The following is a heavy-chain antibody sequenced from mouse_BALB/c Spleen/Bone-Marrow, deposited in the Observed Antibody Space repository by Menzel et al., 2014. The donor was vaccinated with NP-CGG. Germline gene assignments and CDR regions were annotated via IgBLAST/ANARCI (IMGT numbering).Heavy chain of an antibody. D-gene: IGHD1-1*01. CDR3: ARFITTVVVDAMDY. J-gene: IGHJ4*01. CDR1: GFTFSDYG. V-gene: IGHV5-15*02. Sequence: EVKVVESGGGLVQPGGSRKLSCAASGFTFSDYGMAWVRQAPGKGPEWVAFISNLAHSIYYADTVTGRFTISRENAKNTLYLEMSSLRSEDTAMYYCARFITTVVVDAMDYWGQGTSVTVSS. CDR2: ISNLAHSI.